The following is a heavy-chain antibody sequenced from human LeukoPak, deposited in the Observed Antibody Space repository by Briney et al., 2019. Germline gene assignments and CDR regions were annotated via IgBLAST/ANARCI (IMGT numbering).Heavy chain of an antibody. J-gene: IGHJ4*02. Sequence: GGSLRLSCAASGFSFSGHWMNWVRQPPGKGREWVANIKADGSEKYYVDSVKGRLTISRDDAKRPVDLQMDNLRAEDTAIYYCAYRNNFEYWGQGALVTVSS. CDR3: AYRNNFEY. CDR2: IKADGSEK. D-gene: IGHD1-26*01. V-gene: IGHV3-7*05. CDR1: GFSFSGHW.